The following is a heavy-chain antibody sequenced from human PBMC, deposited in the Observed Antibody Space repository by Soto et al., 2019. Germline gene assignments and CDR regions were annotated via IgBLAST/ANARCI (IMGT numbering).Heavy chain of an antibody. V-gene: IGHV3-30*18. CDR1: GFTFSSYG. CDR2: ISYDGSNK. Sequence: QVQLVESGGRMVQPGRSLRLSRAASGFTFSSYGMHWVRQAPGKGLEWVAVISYDGSNKYYADSVKGRFTISRDNSKNTLYLQMNSLRAEDMAVYYCAKSASIVVVTAPAGPFQHWGQGTLVTVSS. CDR3: AKSASIVVVTAPAGPFQH. D-gene: IGHD2-21*02. J-gene: IGHJ1*01.